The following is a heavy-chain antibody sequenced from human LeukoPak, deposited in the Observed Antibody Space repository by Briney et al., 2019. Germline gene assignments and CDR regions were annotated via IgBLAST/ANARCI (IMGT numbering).Heavy chain of an antibody. J-gene: IGHJ5*02. D-gene: IGHD2-2*01. V-gene: IGHV4-34*01. CDR1: GWSFNDYY. CDR2: INARGDT. Sequence: PSETLSPTCAVYGWSFNDYYWNWIRQPPGKGLEWIGEINARGDTNYNPSLKSRVTISVDTSKKQFSLRLTSMIAADTALYYCARGQVSAARGYNWFDPWGQGTLVTVSS. CDR3: ARGQVSAARGYNWFDP.